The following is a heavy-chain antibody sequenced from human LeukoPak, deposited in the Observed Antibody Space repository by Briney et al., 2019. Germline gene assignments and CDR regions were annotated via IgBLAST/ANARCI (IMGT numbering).Heavy chain of an antibody. CDR1: GGSISTSNSY. D-gene: IGHD6-13*01. CDR2: IYYSGNT. Sequence: SETLSLTCAVSGGSISTSNSYWGWIRRPPGKGLEWVGSIYYSGNTYYNPSLKSRVTISVDTSKNQFSLKLGSVTAADTAVYYCARRIAAAGPADYWGQGTLVTVSS. V-gene: IGHV4-39*01. J-gene: IGHJ4*02. CDR3: ARRIAAAGPADY.